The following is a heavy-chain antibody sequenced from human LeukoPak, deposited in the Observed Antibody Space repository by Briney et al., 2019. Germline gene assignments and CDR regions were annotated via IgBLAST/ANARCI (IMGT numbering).Heavy chain of an antibody. CDR1: GYTFTSNY. Sequence: ASVKVSCKASGYTFTSNYIHWVRQAPGQGLEWMGMIYPRDGSTSYAQKFQGRVTVTRDTSTSTVHMELSGPRSEDTAVYYCARDQEGFDYWGQGTLVTVSS. V-gene: IGHV1-46*01. CDR3: ARDQEGFDY. J-gene: IGHJ4*02. CDR2: IYPRDGST.